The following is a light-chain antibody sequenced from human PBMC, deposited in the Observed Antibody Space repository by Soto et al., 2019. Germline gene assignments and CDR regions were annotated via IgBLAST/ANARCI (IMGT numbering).Light chain of an antibody. V-gene: IGLV2-14*01. CDR3: GSYRRGSTYV. J-gene: IGLJ1*01. CDR2: DVT. CDR1: SSDVGGYNY. Sequence: QSALTQPASVSGSPGQSITVSCTGTSSDVGGYNYVSWYQQHPGKAPRLMIYDVTNRPSGVSNRFSGSKSGNTASLTISELQAEDEADYYCGSYRRGSTYVFGTGTKVTVL.